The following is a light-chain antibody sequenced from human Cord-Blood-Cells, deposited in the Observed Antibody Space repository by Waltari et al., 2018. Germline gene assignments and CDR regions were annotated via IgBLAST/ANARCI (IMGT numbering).Light chain of an antibody. Sequence: EIVFTQFSGTLSFSPGERANLPCRASQSVSSYLAWYQQKPGQAPRLLIYDASNRATGIPARFSGSGSGTDFTLTISSLEPEDFAVYYCQQRSNWPPITFGQGTRLEIK. CDR2: DAS. CDR1: QSVSSY. V-gene: IGKV3-11*01. CDR3: QQRSNWPPIT. J-gene: IGKJ5*01.